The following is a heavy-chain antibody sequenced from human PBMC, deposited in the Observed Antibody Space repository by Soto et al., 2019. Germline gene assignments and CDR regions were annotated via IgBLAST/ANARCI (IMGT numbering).Heavy chain of an antibody. CDR3: ARSVEGHFDY. J-gene: IGHJ4*02. Sequence: EVQLVESGGNLVQPGGSLRLSCAASGFRFSIYSMNWARQAPGKGLEWSAYITSDTKTIKYADSVKGRFTISRDNDKNLVYLNMNSLRDEDTAVYYCARSVEGHFDYWGQGTVVTVSA. D-gene: IGHD6-19*01. CDR2: ITSDTKTI. CDR1: GFRFSIYS. V-gene: IGHV3-48*02.